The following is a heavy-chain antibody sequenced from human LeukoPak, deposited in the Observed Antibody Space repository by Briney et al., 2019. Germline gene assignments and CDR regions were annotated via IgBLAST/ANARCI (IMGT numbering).Heavy chain of an antibody. J-gene: IGHJ3*02. Sequence: GGSLRLSCAASGFSFSNAWMNWVRQAPGKGLEWVGRIKSKTDGGTTDYAAPVKGRFTISRDDSKSTLYLQMNNLKIEDTAVYYCITDLGSGRRNDAFDIWGQGTMVTVSS. D-gene: IGHD3-10*01. CDR3: ITDLGSGRRNDAFDI. CDR2: IKSKTDGGTT. CDR1: GFSFSNAW. V-gene: IGHV3-15*01.